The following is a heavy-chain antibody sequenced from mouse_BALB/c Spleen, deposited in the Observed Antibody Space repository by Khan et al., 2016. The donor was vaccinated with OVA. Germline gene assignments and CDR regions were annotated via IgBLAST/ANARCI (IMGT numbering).Heavy chain of an antibody. D-gene: IGHD3-3*01. V-gene: IGHV1-4*01. J-gene: IGHJ3*01. CDR1: GYSFTTYT. CDR3: EREGTRDWSEVWFSY. CDR2: INPSIGYT. Sequence: QVQLQQSGAELARPGASVKMSCKASGYSFTTYTMHWVKQRPGQGLEWIGYINPSIGYTNYNPKFRDKSTLTADKSSSTAYMQLSILTSDDTSVYYCEREGTRDWSEVWFSYWGQGTLVTVSA.